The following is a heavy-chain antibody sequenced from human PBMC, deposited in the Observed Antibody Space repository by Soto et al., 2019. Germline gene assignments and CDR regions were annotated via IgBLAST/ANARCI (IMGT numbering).Heavy chain of an antibody. D-gene: IGHD6-19*01. CDR1: GGSVSGGVYY. J-gene: IGHJ1*01. V-gene: IGHV4-31*03. CDR2: IYYSGST. CDR3: ARSSVAGAGYFQH. Sequence: QVQLQESGPGRVKPSQTLSLTCTVSGGSVSGGVYYWNWIRQHPEKGLEWIGYIYYSGSTYYNPSLRSRVTISADTSKNQFSLKLSSVTVADTAVYYCARSSVAGAGYFQHWGQGTQVIVSS.